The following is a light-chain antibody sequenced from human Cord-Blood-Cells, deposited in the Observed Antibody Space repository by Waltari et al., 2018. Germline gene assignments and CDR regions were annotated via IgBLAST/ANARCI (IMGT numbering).Light chain of an antibody. CDR3: YSAADNNLV. CDR1: VLAKKY. V-gene: IGLV3-27*01. J-gene: IGLJ3*02. CDR2: KDS. Sequence: SYELTQPSSVSVSPGQTARITCSGDVLAKKYARWFQQKPGQAPVPVIDKDSERPSGIPERFSGSSSGTTVTLTISGAQVEDEADYYCYSAADNNLVFGGGTKLTVL.